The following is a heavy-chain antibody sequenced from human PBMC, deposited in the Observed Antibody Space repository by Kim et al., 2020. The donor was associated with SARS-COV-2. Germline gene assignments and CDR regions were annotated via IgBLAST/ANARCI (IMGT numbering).Heavy chain of an antibody. D-gene: IGHD6-13*01. Sequence: ADPVKGRITIARDNSKHTLYLQMNSLRAEDTAVYYCARDRAGNYYYGMDVWGQGTTVTVSS. V-gene: IGHV3-30*01. J-gene: IGHJ6*02. CDR3: ARDRAGNYYYGMDV.